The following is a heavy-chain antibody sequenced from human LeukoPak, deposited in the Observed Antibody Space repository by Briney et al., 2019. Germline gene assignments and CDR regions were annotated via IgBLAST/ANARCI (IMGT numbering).Heavy chain of an antibody. Sequence: GRSLRLSCAASGFTFSSYGMHWVRQAPGKGLEWVAVISYDGSNKYYADSVKGRFTISRDNSKNTLYLQMNSLRAEDTAVYYCARASPLYCSGGSCTSAFGLLDVWGKGTTVTVSS. CDR2: ISYDGSNK. V-gene: IGHV3-30*06. J-gene: IGHJ6*04. D-gene: IGHD2-15*01. CDR1: GFTFSSYG. CDR3: ARASPLYCSGGSCTSAFGLLDV.